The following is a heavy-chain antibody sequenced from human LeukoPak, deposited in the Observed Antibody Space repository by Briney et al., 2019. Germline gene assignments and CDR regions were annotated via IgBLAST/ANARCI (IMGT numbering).Heavy chain of an antibody. J-gene: IGHJ4*02. Sequence: GRSLRLSCAASGFTFDDYAMHWVRQAPGRGLEWVSGSSWNSGSIGYADSVKGRFTISRDNAKNSLNVQMNSLRAEDTAVYYCARDGSPHVRDYWGQGTLVTVSS. CDR1: GFTFDDYA. V-gene: IGHV3-9*01. CDR3: ARDGSPHVRDY. CDR2: SSWNSGSI.